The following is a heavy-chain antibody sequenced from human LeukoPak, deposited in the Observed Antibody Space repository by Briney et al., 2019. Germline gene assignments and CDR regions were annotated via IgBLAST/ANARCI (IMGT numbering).Heavy chain of an antibody. Sequence: ASVKVSCKASGYTFTSYAMNWVRQAPGQGLEWMGWINPNSGGTNYAQKFQGRVTMTRDTSISTAYMELSRLRSVDTAVYYCARSKTPYYYDSSGPRAFDYWGQGTLVTVSS. D-gene: IGHD3-22*01. CDR2: INPNSGGT. CDR3: ARSKTPYYYDSSGPRAFDY. J-gene: IGHJ4*02. CDR1: GYTFTSYA. V-gene: IGHV1-2*02.